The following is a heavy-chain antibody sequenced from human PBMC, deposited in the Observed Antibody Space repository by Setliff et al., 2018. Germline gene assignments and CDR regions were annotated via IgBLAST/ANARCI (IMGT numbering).Heavy chain of an antibody. J-gene: IGHJ1*01. CDR1: GYTFIVYY. CDR3: ARAGQLDYFQH. V-gene: IGHV1-2*06. CDR2: INPNSGGT. D-gene: IGHD6-13*01. Sequence: ASVKVSCKASGYTFIVYYMYWVRQAPGQGLEWMGRINPNSGGTEYAQKFQGRVTMTRDTSISTVYMELSSLRSDDTAVYYCARAGQLDYFQHWGQGTLVTSPQ.